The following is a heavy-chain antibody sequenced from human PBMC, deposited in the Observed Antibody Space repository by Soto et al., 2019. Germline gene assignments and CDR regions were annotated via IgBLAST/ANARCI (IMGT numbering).Heavy chain of an antibody. CDR1: GFTFNSYA. CDR3: TRDPYLDY. J-gene: IGHJ4*01. CDR2: TSYDGRNE. V-gene: IGHV3-30*04. Sequence: QVQLVESGGGVVQPGRSLRLSCAASGFTFNSYAMHWVRQGPGKGLEWVAVTSYDGRNEYYADSVKGRFTISRDNSKNTVYLQMNSMTAADTAVYYCTRDPYLDYWGHGTLVTVSS.